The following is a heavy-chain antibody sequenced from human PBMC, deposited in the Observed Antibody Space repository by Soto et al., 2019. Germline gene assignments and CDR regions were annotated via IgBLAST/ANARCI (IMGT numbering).Heavy chain of an antibody. Sequence: SETLSLTCTVSGGSINSNNYYWAWIRQPPGKGLAWIASIYYDGTTYYNTSLKSRVTTSRDTSKNQFSLRLTSMTAADTAVYYCAKVVVAATRHTDFDSWGQGTLVTVSS. J-gene: IGHJ4*02. CDR2: IYYDGTT. CDR3: AKVVVAATRHTDFDS. V-gene: IGHV4-39*07. CDR1: GGSINSNNYY. D-gene: IGHD2-15*01.